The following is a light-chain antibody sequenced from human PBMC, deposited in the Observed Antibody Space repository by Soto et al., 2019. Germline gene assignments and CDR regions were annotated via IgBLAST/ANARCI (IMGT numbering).Light chain of an antibody. CDR2: EAS. V-gene: IGKV3-11*01. J-gene: IGKJ4*01. CDR1: QTVSTS. CDR3: QQHINWPLT. Sequence: EIVLTQSPATLSLSPGDRATLTCRASQTVSTSLAWYQQKPGQAPKVLIYEASNRATGIPARFSGSGSGADFTLTISSLEPEDFALYYCQQHINWPLTFGGGTKVEIK.